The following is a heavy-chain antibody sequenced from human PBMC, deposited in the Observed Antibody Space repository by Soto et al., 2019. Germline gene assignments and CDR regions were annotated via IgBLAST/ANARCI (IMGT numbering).Heavy chain of an antibody. CDR1: GYIFKNYY. CDR2: FNPFSGAT. J-gene: IGHJ4*01. V-gene: IGHV1-46*02. CDR3: ARDLTSGDY. Sequence: QVQLVQSGAEVKKPGASVKISCETSGYIFKNYYIHWVRQAPGQGLEWMAIFNPFSGATNYEQRLQGRVTATMDMSTSTGYMELNNLRSDDTAMYYCARDLTSGDYWGQGTLISVSS. D-gene: IGHD3-3*01.